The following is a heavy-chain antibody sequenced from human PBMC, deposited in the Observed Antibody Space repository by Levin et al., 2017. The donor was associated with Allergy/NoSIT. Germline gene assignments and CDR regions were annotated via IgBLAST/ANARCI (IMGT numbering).Heavy chain of an antibody. V-gene: IGHV3-33*08. CDR3: ATDRCREGDCYFDY. CDR2: IWFDGSNK. D-gene: IGHD2-21*02. CDR1: GFTFSSFG. Sequence: SCAASGFTFSSFGMHWVRQAPGKGLEWVALIWFDGSNKYYADSVKGRFTISRDNSKNALYLQVSGLRAEDTAVYYCATDRCREGDCYFDYWGQGTLVTVSS. J-gene: IGHJ4*02.